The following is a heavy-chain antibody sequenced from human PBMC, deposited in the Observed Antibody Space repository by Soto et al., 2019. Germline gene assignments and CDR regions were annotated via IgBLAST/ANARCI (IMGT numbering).Heavy chain of an antibody. V-gene: IGHV4-34*01. D-gene: IGHD6-13*01. CDR2: TKPSGAT. J-gene: IGHJ5*02. CDR3: ARGRYSSSWYEP. CDR1: GGAFSGSS. Sequence: QVQLQQWGAGLLKPSETLSLTCAVYGGAFSGSSWSGIRKPPGKGLEWIGETKPSGATNSTPSLKSRVAISVDTSKTQFSLKLSSVTAADTAVYYCARGRYSSSWYEPWGQGTLVTVSS.